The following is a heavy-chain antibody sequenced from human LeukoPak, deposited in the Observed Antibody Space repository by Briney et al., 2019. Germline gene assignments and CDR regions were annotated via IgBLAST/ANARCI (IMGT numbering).Heavy chain of an antibody. Sequence: GGSLKLSCAASGFTFSGSAMHWVRQASGKGLEWVGRIRSKANSYATAYAASVKGRFTISRDDSKNTAYLQMNSLKTEDTAVYYCTRRGDYYDSSGYYYVIPDFDYWGQGTLVTVSS. CDR1: GFTFSGSA. J-gene: IGHJ4*02. D-gene: IGHD3-22*01. V-gene: IGHV3-73*01. CDR2: IRSKANSYAT. CDR3: TRRGDYYDSSGYYYVIPDFDY.